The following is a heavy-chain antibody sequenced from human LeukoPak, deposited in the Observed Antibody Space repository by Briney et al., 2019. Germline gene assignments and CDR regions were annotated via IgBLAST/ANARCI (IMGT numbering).Heavy chain of an antibody. V-gene: IGHV4-59*08. Sequence: SETLSLTCTASGGPLSNYYWSWIRQPPGKGLEWIGYFYYSGSTNYNPSLKSRVTISLDTSKNQFSLKLNSVTAADTAVYYCARSRSSSWYWFDPWSQGTLVTVSS. J-gene: IGHJ5*02. CDR1: GGPLSNYY. CDR2: FYYSGST. D-gene: IGHD6-13*01. CDR3: ARSRSSSWYWFDP.